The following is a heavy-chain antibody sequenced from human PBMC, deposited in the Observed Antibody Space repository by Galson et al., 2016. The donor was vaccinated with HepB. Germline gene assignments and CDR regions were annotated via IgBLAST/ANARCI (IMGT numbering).Heavy chain of an antibody. J-gene: IGHJ1*01. CDR3: ARGYPIVSVTLHIRVEYIQH. CDR2: INHSGSA. CDR1: GGSFTSSY. D-gene: IGHD5/OR15-5a*01. Sequence: SETLSLTCAVYGGSFTSSYWTWVRQTPGKGLEWIAEINHSGSANYSPSLKSRVSISIDTSKNQFSLNLTSVTAADTAVYYCARGYPIVSVTLHIRVEYIQHWGQGTLVTVSS. V-gene: IGHV4-34*01.